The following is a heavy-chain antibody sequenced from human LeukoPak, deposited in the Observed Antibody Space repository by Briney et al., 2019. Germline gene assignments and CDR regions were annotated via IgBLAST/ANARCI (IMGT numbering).Heavy chain of an antibody. CDR1: GISISSYY. CDR3: AREFISLLRGVFEEAYFDH. CDR2: IYYSGST. V-gene: IGHV4-59*01. D-gene: IGHD3-10*01. J-gene: IGHJ4*02. Sequence: KPSETLSLTCTVSGISISSYYWSWIRQPPGKGLEWIGYIYYSGSTNYNPSLKSRVIMSVDTSKKQFSLKLSSVTAADTAVYYCAREFISLLRGVFEEAYFDHWGQGTLVTVSS.